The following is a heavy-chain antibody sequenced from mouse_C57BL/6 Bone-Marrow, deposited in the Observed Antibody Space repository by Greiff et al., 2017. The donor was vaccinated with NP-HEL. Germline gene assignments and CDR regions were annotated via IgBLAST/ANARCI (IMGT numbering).Heavy chain of an antibody. J-gene: IGHJ4*01. V-gene: IGHV1-81*01. CDR1: GYTFTSYG. D-gene: IGHD5-1*01. CDR2: IYPRSGNT. CDR3: ARYLPYAMDY. Sequence: VQLQQSGAELARPGASVKLSCKASGYTFTSYGISWVKQRTGQGLEWIGEIYPRSGNTYYNEKFKGKATLTADKSSSTAYMELRSLTSEDAAVYFCARYLPYAMDYWGQGTSVTVSS.